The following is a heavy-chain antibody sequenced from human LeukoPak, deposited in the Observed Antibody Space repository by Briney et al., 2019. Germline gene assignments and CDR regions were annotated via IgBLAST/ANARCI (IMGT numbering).Heavy chain of an antibody. CDR1: GYTFTNYG. Sequence: GASVKVFCKASGYTFTNYGFSWVRQAPGQGLEWMGWINPNNGDTNFAQKFQGRVTMTRDTSISTVYMELSRLRSDDTAVYYCAKEGSSGWVPNYWGQGTLVTVSS. CDR3: AKEGSSGWVPNY. V-gene: IGHV1-2*02. D-gene: IGHD6-19*01. CDR2: INPNNGDT. J-gene: IGHJ4*02.